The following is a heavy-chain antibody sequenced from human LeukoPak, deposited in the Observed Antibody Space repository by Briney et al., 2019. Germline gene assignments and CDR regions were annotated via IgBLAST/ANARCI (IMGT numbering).Heavy chain of an antibody. CDR1: GYRFDNSW. V-gene: IGHV5-51*01. Sequence: GESLKISCKGSGYRFDNSWVGWVRQMPGKGLEWMGLVYPGDPDIRYSPSFQGQVIISADKSINTAYLQWSSLKASDTAMYYCARLLDKGGAFDIWGQGTMVTVSS. J-gene: IGHJ3*02. CDR3: ARLLDKGGAFDI. CDR2: VYPGDPDI. D-gene: IGHD1-1*01.